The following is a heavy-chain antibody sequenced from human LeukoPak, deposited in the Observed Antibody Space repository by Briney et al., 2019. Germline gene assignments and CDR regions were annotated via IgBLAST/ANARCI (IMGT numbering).Heavy chain of an antibody. V-gene: IGHV4-39*01. CDR3: ARRKEYSGVSVSFDY. D-gene: IGHD6-6*01. Sequence: SEALSLTCTVSGGSISSSSYYWGWIRQPPGKGLEWIGSIYYSGSTYYNPSLKSRVTISVDTSKNQFSLKLSSVTAADTAVYYCARRKEYSGVSVSFDYWGQGTLVTVSS. J-gene: IGHJ4*02. CDR1: GGSISSSSYY. CDR2: IYYSGST.